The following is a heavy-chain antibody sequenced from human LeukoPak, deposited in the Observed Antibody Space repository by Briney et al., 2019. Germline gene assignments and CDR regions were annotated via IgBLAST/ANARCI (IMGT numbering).Heavy chain of an antibody. CDR1: GYSISSGYY. D-gene: IGHD3-22*01. CDR2: IYHSGST. Sequence: KTSETLSLTCTVSGYSISSGYYWGWIRQPPGKGLEWIGSIYHSGSTYYNPSLKSRVTISVDTSKNQFSLKLSSVTAADTAVYYCARVIDYDSSGYYSSPGWFDPWGQGTLVTVSS. J-gene: IGHJ5*02. CDR3: ARVIDYDSSGYYSSPGWFDP. V-gene: IGHV4-38-2*02.